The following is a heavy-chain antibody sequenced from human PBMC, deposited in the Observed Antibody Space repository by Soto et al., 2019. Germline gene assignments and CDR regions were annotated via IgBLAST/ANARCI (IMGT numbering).Heavy chain of an antibody. CDR3: ARGGPLLDY. J-gene: IGHJ4*02. Sequence: PGGSLRLSCAASGFSFITYGMHWVRQAPGEGQSLRSGKGLEWVGRIRNKDNKYTTYYADSVKGRFTISRDDSKNTLYLQMNSLRAEDTAVYYCARGGPLLDYWGQGTLVTVSS. V-gene: IGHV3-72*01. CDR1: GFSFITYG. CDR2: IRNKDNKYTT.